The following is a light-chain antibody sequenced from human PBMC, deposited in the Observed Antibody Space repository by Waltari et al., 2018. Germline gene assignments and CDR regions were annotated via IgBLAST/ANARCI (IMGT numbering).Light chain of an antibody. CDR2: AAS. Sequence: DIQMTQSPSSLSASVGDRVTITCRASQDIRFSLVWYQQKPGKAPKLLLFAASRLESGVPTRFSGSGSVTEYTLTISSLQPEDFATYYCQQYYNTPPWTFGQGTKVEIK. V-gene: IGKV1-NL1*01. J-gene: IGKJ1*01. CDR3: QQYYNTPPWT. CDR1: QDIRFS.